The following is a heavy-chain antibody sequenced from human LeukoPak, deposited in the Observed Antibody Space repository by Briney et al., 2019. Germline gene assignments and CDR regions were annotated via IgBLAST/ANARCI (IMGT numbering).Heavy chain of an antibody. CDR2: IYTSGNT. D-gene: IGHD4-17*01. Sequence: PSETLSLTCTVSAGSISSYYWSWIRQPPGKGLEWIGYIYTSGNTNYNPSLKSRVTMSVDTSKNQFSLKLSSVTAADTAVYYCARSTGDYGDYYFDYWGQGTLVTVSS. V-gene: IGHV4-4*09. CDR3: ARSTGDYGDYYFDY. CDR1: AGSISSYY. J-gene: IGHJ4*02.